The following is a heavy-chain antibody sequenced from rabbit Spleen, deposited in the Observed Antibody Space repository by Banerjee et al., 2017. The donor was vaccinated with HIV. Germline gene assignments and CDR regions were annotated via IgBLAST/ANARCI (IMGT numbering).Heavy chain of an antibody. J-gene: IGHJ4*01. CDR1: GVSFSGSSY. Sequence: QSLEESGGDLVKPGASLTLTCIASGVSFSGSSYMCWVRQAPGKGLEWIACINVVTGKAVYASWAKGRFTFSKTSSTTVTLQVTSLTAADTATYFCARAANGGVDNWVDYFNLWGQGTLVTVS. D-gene: IGHD2-1*01. V-gene: IGHV1S40*01. CDR2: INVVTGKA. CDR3: ARAANGGVDNWVDYFNL.